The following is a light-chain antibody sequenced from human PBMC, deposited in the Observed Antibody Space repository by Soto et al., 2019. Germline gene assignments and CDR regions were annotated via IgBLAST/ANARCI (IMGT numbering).Light chain of an antibody. CDR1: QSISSN. Sequence: DIQMTQSPSSLSTSVGDRVTITCRASQSISSNLTWYQQRPGKAPKLLIFAASSLQRGVPSRFSGSGSGTDFTLTISSLQPEDFATYFCQQSYTPSRTFGQGTKVDIK. CDR2: AAS. CDR3: QQSYTPSRT. V-gene: IGKV1-39*01. J-gene: IGKJ1*01.